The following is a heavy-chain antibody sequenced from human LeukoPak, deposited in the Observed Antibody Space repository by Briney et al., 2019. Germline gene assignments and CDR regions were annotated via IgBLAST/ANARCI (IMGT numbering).Heavy chain of an antibody. Sequence: PGGSLRLSCAASGFTFSSYWMSWVRQAPGKGLEWVANIRQDGSEKYYVDSVKGRFTISRDNAKNSLYLQMNSLRAEDTAVYYCARDSFPARLPFDYWGQGTLVTVSS. D-gene: IGHD6-6*01. V-gene: IGHV3-7*03. J-gene: IGHJ4*02. CDR3: ARDSFPARLPFDY. CDR1: GFTFSSYW. CDR2: IRQDGSEK.